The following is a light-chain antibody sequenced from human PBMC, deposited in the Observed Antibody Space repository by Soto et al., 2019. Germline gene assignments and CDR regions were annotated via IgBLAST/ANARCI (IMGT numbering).Light chain of an antibody. CDR2: DAY. CDR3: QQRHMWPIT. CDR1: QSVSSY. V-gene: IGKV3-11*01. Sequence: EIVLTQSPATLSLSPEERATLSRRASQSVSSYLAWYQQKPGQAPRLLIYDAYNRATGIPPRFSGSGSGTDFTLTISSLEPEDSAVYYCQQRHMWPITFGQGTRLEIK. J-gene: IGKJ5*01.